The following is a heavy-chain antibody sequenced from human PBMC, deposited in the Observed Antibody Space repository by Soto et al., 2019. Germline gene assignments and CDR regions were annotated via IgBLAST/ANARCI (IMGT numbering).Heavy chain of an antibody. CDR2: IYYSGST. J-gene: IGHJ5*02. CDR1: GGSISSYY. Sequence: PSDTLSLTCTVSGGSISSYYWSWIRQPPGKGLEWIGYIYYSGSTNYNPSLKSRVTISVDTSKNQFSLKLSSVTAADTAVYYCARNVLWFDPWGQGTLVTVSS. V-gene: IGHV4-59*01. CDR3: ARNVLWFDP.